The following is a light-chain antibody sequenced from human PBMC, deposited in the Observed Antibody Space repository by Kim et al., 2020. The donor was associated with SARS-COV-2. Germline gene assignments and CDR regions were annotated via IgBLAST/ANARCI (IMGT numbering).Light chain of an antibody. Sequence: VPVVDRRTITCRASQVITNSLAWYQQKPGKVPQLLIYAASALQSGVPSRFSGSGSGTDFTLTISSLQPEDVATYYCQKYNSAPWTFGQGTKVDIK. CDR2: AAS. CDR1: QVITNS. J-gene: IGKJ1*01. CDR3: QKYNSAPWT. V-gene: IGKV1-27*01.